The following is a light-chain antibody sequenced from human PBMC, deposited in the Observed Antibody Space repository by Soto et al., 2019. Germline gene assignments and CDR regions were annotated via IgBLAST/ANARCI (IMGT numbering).Light chain of an antibody. CDR3: QSYAASGYV. Sequence: NFILTQPHSVSESPGKTVRISCAYGSGTVANYVQWYQQRPGNAPTTVIYENNQRPSGVPDRFSGSGSIDSSSNSAFLTISGLQTEDEADYYCQSYAASGYVFGTGTKVTVL. V-gene: IGLV6-57*02. CDR2: ENN. CDR1: SGTVANY. J-gene: IGLJ1*01.